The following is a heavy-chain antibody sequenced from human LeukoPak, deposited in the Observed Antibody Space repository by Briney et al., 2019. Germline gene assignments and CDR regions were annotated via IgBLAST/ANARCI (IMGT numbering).Heavy chain of an antibody. CDR1: GGSFSGYY. CDR3: TRSNAFDI. J-gene: IGHJ3*02. Sequence: SETLSLTCAVYGGSFSGYYWSWIRQPPGKGLEWIGEINHSGSTNYNPSLQSRLTMSVDTSKNQFSLKLGSVTAADTAVYYCTRSNAFDIRGQGTMVTVSS. CDR2: INHSGST. V-gene: IGHV4-34*10.